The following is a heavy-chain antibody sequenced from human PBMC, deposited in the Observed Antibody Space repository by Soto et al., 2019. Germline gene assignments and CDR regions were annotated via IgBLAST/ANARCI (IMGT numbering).Heavy chain of an antibody. V-gene: IGHV1-46*01. CDR1: GYTFAFYF. Sequence: ASVKVSCKASGYTFAFYFIHWVRQAPGHGLEWMGTINPTGGPTSYAQKFQGRVTMTRDTSTNTVYMELTSLTYDDTAVYYCTRAEEMATIRFEHWGQGTLVTVS. CDR3: TRAEEMATIRFEH. J-gene: IGHJ4*02. CDR2: INPTGGPT.